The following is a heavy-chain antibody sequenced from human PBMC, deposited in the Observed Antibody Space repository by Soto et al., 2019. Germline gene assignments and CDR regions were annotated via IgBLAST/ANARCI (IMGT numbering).Heavy chain of an antibody. CDR3: ARGMTTVTTLDY. D-gene: IGHD4-4*01. J-gene: IGHJ4*02. Sequence: QLQRQESGSGLLKPSQTLSLTWAVSGGCISSGGSSWSWIRQPPGKGLEWIEYIYHSGSTYYNPSLKSRITISIDRSKNQLSLKLSSVTAADTAVYYCARGMTTVTTLDYWGQGTLVTVSS. CDR2: IYHSGST. CDR1: GGCISSGGSS. V-gene: IGHV4-30-2*01.